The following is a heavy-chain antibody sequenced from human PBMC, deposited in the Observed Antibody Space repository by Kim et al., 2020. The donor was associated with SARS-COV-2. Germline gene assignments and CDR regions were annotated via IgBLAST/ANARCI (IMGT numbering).Heavy chain of an antibody. D-gene: IGHD1-1*01. J-gene: IGHJ4*02. CDR3: AKLNWDGLDDY. CDR2: ISDNGGGT. CDR1: GFTFRSYA. Sequence: GGSLRLSCAASGFTFRSYAMSWVRQAPGKGLAWVSAISDNGGGTYYADSVKGRFTISRDNSKNRLYLQMNSLRAEDTAVYYCAKLNWDGLDDYWGQRTL. V-gene: IGHV3-23*01.